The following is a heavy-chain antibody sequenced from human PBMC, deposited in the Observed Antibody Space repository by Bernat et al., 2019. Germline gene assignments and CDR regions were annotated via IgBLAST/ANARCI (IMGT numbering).Heavy chain of an antibody. D-gene: IGHD2-21*02. Sequence: EVQLAESGGGLVQPGGSLGLSCAASGFTFRDYWMDWVRQAPGKGPVWVSRINIDGTTTNYADSVKGRFTMSRDNAKNTVYLQMNSLRAEDTAVYYCVRDPNRRLDYWGQGTQVTVSP. J-gene: IGHJ4*02. CDR2: INIDGTTT. CDR1: GFTFRDYW. CDR3: VRDPNRRLDY. V-gene: IGHV3-74*01.